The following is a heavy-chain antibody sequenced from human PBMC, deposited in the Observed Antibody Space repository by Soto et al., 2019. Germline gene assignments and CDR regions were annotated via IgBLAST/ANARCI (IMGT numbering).Heavy chain of an antibody. D-gene: IGHD6-13*01. Sequence: QVQLQQWGAGLLKPSETLALTCAVYGGSFSGYYWYWIRQPPGKGLEWIGEINHSGSTNYNPSLKSRVTISLDTSNNQSALKLSSVTAADTAVYFCARGGAGSLIATAVPRGYWGQGTLITVST. V-gene: IGHV4-34*01. CDR3: ARGGAGSLIATAVPRGY. CDR1: GGSFSGYY. CDR2: INHSGST. J-gene: IGHJ4*02.